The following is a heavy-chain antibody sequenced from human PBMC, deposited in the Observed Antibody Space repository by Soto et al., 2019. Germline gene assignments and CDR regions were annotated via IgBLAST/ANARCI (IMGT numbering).Heavy chain of an antibody. V-gene: IGHV4-39*01. Sequence: QVQLQESGPGLVKPLETLSLTCTVSGGSISSSSYYWGWIRQPPGKGLEWIGSIYYSGSTYCNPSLKSRTTISVDTSNTQFALKLISVTATDTAVYSCAREVTTVTIFDYWGQGTLVTFSS. D-gene: IGHD4-4*01. CDR2: IYYSGST. CDR3: AREVTTVTIFDY. CDR1: GGSISSSSYY. J-gene: IGHJ4*02.